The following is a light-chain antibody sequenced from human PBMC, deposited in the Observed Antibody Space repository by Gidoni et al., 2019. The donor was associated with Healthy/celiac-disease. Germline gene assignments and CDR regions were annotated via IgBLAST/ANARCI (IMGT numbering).Light chain of an antibody. CDR1: QSVSSN. CDR2: GAS. Sequence: DIVMTQSPATLSVSPGERATLSCRASQSVSSNLAWYQQKPGQAPRLLIDGASTRATGIPARFSGSGSGTEFTLTISSLQSEDFAVYYCQQYNNWPPLTFXGXTKVEIK. J-gene: IGKJ4*01. CDR3: QQYNNWPPLT. V-gene: IGKV3-15*01.